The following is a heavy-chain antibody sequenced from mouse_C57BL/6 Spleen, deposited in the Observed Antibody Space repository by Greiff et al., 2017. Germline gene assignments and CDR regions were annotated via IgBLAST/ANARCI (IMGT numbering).Heavy chain of an antibody. CDR3: AGHSTTVVDYDALDY. D-gene: IGHD1-1*01. CDR1: GYTFTEYT. V-gene: IGHV1-62-2*01. CDR2: FYPGGGSI. Sequence: QVQLQQSGAELVKPGASVKLSCKASGYTFTEYTIHWVKQRSGQGLAWIGWFYPGGGSIKYNEKFKGKATLTADKSSSTVYMELSRLTSEDSAVXYCAGHSTTVVDYDALDYWGQGTLVTVSA. J-gene: IGHJ4*01.